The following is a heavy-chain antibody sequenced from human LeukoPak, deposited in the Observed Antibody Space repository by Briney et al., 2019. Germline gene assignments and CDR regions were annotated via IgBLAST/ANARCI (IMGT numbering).Heavy chain of an antibody. CDR3: ARESYDSSGFDY. V-gene: IGHV3-7*01. D-gene: IGHD3-22*01. CDR2: IKQDGSEK. Sequence: PGGSLRLSCAASGFTFSSYWMSWVRQAPGEGLKWVANIKQDGSEKYYVDSVKGRFTISRDNAKNSLYLQMSSLRDEDTAVYYCARESYDSSGFDYWGQGTLVTVSS. CDR1: GFTFSSYW. J-gene: IGHJ4*02.